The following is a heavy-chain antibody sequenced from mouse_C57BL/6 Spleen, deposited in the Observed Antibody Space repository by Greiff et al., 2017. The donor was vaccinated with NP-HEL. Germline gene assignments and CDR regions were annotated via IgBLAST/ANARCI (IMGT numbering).Heavy chain of an antibody. V-gene: IGHV1-55*01. CDR3: ARSRDYGTWFAY. Sequence: VQLQESGAELVKPGASVKMSCKASGYTFTSYWITWVKQRPGQGLEWIGDIYPGSGSTNYNEKFKSKATLTVDTSSSTAYMQLSSLTSEDSAVYYCARSRDYGTWFAYWGQGTLVTVSA. J-gene: IGHJ3*01. D-gene: IGHD1-1*01. CDR1: GYTFTSYW. CDR2: IYPGSGST.